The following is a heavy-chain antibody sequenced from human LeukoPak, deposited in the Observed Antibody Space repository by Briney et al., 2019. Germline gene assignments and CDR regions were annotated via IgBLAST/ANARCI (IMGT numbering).Heavy chain of an antibody. V-gene: IGHV1-3*01. D-gene: IGHD1-26*01. CDR1: GYTFTSYA. J-gene: IGHJ4*02. CDR2: ISAGNGNT. CDR3: ARDSGSGDNGY. Sequence: ASVKVSCKASGYTFTSYAIHWVRQAPGQRLEWMGWISAGNGNTKYSQNFQGRVTFISNTSATTAFMELSSLRSEDAAVYYCARDSGSGDNGYWGQGTLVTVSS.